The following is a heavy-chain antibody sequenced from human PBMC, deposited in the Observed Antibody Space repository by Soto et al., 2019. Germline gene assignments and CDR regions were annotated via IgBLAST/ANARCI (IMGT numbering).Heavy chain of an antibody. CDR3: ARLFQTSCMDV. CDR2: ISAYNGNT. CDR1: GYTFPRYS. V-gene: IGHV1-18*04. Sequence: YFKASGYTFPRYSISWVLQAPGQGLECMGWISAYNGNTNYAQKLQGRVTMTTDASTSTAYMELRSLRSDDTAVYYCARLFQTSCMDVWGQGTTVTVSS. J-gene: IGHJ6*02.